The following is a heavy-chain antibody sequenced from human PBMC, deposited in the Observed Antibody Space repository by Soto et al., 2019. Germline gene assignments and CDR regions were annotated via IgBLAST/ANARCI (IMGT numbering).Heavy chain of an antibody. Sequence: SETLSLTCTVSGGSISSSSYYWGWIRQPPGKGLEWIGSIYYSGSTYYNPSLKSRVTISVDTSKNQFSLKLSSVTAADTAVYYCARPKYYYYYMDVWGQGTTVTVSS. V-gene: IGHV4-39*01. J-gene: IGHJ6*03. CDR2: IYYSGST. CDR3: ARPKYYYYYMDV. CDR1: GGSISSSSYY.